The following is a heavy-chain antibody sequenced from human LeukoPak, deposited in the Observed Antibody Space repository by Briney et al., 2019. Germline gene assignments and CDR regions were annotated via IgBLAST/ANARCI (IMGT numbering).Heavy chain of an antibody. V-gene: IGHV3-30*02. Sequence: GGSLRLSCAASGFTFSSYGMHWVRQAPGKGLEWVAFIRYDGSNKYYADSVKGRFTISRDNSKNTLYLQMNSLRAEDTAVYYCAREGDGYRTTGYFDYWGQGTLVTVSS. D-gene: IGHD5-24*01. CDR2: IRYDGSNK. CDR3: AREGDGYRTTGYFDY. CDR1: GFTFSSYG. J-gene: IGHJ4*02.